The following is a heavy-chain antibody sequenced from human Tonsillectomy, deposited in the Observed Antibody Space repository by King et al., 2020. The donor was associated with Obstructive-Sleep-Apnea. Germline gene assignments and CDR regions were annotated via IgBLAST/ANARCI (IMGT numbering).Heavy chain of an antibody. CDR2: ISSSSSTI. CDR3: ARTSGSYYDAFDI. Sequence: VQLVESGGGLVQPGGSLRLSCAASGFTFSSYSMNWVRQAPGKGLEWVSYISSSSSTIYYADSVKGRFTISRDNAKNSLYLQMNSLRAEDTAVYYCARTSGSYYDAFDIWGQGTMVTVSS. D-gene: IGHD1-26*01. V-gene: IGHV3-48*01. J-gene: IGHJ3*02. CDR1: GFTFSSYS.